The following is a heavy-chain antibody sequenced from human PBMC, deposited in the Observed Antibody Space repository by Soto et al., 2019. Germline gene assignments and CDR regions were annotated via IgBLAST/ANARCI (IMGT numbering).Heavy chain of an antibody. CDR3: AKDDNADLYGLLDY. J-gene: IGHJ4*02. CDR2: ISYDGSNK. CDR1: GFTFSSYG. V-gene: IGHV3-30*18. Sequence: QVQLVESGGGVVQPGRSLRLSCAASGFTFSSYGMHWVRQAPGKGLEWVAVISYDGSNKYYADSVKGRFTISRDNSKNTLYLQMNSLRAEETAVYYCAKDDNADLYGLLDYWGQGTLVTVSS. D-gene: IGHD4-17*01.